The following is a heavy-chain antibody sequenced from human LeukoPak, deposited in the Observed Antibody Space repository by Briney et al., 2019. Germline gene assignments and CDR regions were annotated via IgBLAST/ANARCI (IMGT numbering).Heavy chain of an antibody. CDR1: GFTFSSYS. CDR2: ISSSSSYI. D-gene: IGHD3-22*01. CDR3: ARLVPFYDSSALDY. V-gene: IGHV3-21*01. Sequence: GGSLRLSCAASGFTFSSYSMNWVRQAPGKGLEWVSSISSSSSYIYYADSVKGRFTISRDNAENSLYLQMNSLRAEDTAVYYCARLVPFYDSSALDYWGQGTLVTVSS. J-gene: IGHJ4*02.